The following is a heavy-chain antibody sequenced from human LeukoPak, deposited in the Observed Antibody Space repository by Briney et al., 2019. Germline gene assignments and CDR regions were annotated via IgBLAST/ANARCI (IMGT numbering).Heavy chain of an antibody. Sequence: SLRLSCAASGFTFDDYAMHWVRQAPGKGLEWVSGISWNSGSIGYADSVKGRFTISRDNAKNSLYLQMNSLRAEDTALYYCAKSGYSGSYFSFDYWGQGTLVTVSS. CDR2: ISWNSGSI. J-gene: IGHJ4*02. V-gene: IGHV3-9*01. CDR3: AKSGYSGSYFSFDY. D-gene: IGHD1-26*01. CDR1: GFTFDDYA.